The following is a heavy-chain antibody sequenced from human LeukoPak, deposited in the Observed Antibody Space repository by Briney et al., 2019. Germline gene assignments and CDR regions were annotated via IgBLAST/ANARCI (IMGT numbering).Heavy chain of an antibody. CDR3: TRGRDGYNWVWFDP. D-gene: IGHD5-24*01. CDR1: GFTFGDYA. V-gene: IGHV3-49*04. CDR2: IRSKAYGGTT. Sequence: PGGSLRLSCTAPGFTFGDYAMSWVRQAPRKGLEWVGFIRSKAYGGTTEYAASVKGRFTISRDDSKSIAYLQMNSLKTEDTAVYYRTRGRDGYNWVWFDPWGQGTLVTVSS. J-gene: IGHJ5*02.